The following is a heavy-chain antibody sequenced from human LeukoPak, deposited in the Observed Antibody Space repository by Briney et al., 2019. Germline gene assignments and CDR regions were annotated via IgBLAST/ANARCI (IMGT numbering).Heavy chain of an antibody. Sequence: GEALKISCKGSGYSFSTHWIGWVRQMPGKGLEWMGIIYPGDSDTRYSPSFQGQVTISADKSISSAYLQWSSLKASDTAMYYCARSYGSGSYSEYWGQGTLVTVSS. CDR1: GYSFSTHW. D-gene: IGHD3-10*01. V-gene: IGHV5-51*01. CDR2: IYPGDSDT. J-gene: IGHJ4*02. CDR3: ARSYGSGSYSEY.